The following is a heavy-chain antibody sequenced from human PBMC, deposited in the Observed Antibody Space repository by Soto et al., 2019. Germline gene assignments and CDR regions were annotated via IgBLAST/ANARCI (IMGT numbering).Heavy chain of an antibody. Sequence: QVQLVQSGAGVKEPGDSVRVSCKASGYTFTAYYIPWVRQAPGQGLGWMGWINPKFGDTTYEQDFQGRVTMTRDMSISTVYMELSRLTSDDTAIYYCARNMDYYYGPGSGNGHGVWGQGTTVTVFS. D-gene: IGHD3-10*01. CDR1: GYTFTAYY. CDR2: INPKFGDT. J-gene: IGHJ6*02. CDR3: ARNMDYYYGPGSGNGHGV. V-gene: IGHV1-2*02.